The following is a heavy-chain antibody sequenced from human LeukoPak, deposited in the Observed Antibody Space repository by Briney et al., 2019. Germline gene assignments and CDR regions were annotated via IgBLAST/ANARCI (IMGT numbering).Heavy chain of an antibody. CDR3: ARGFYDLD. V-gene: IGHV5-51*01. D-gene: IGHD3-3*01. J-gene: IGHJ4*02. Sequence: GESLKISCKASGFSFTDYWIAWVRQMPGKGLEWMGIIYPADSDTRYNPSFQGQVTISADKSITTAYLQWSSLKASDTAIYHCARGFYDLDWGQGTLVTVSS. CDR1: GFSFTDYW. CDR2: IYPADSDT.